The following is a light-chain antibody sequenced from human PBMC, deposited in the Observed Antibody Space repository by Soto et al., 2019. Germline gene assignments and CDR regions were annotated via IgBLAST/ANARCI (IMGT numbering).Light chain of an antibody. V-gene: IGKV1-5*01. CDR1: QNIRSR. CDR2: DAS. CDR3: QQYHSYWT. J-gene: IGKJ1*01. Sequence: DIQMTQSPSTLCGCVGDRVTITFRASQNIRSRLAWFQQKPGKAPKLLIYDASSLESGVPQRFSGSGSGTEFTLTISSLQTDDFSTYYCQQYHSYWTFGQGTKVDIK.